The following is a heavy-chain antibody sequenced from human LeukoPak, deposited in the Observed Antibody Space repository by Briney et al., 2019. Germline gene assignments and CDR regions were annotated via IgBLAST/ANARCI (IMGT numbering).Heavy chain of an antibody. CDR3: ARDITGRDDYDFWSGYQN. V-gene: IGHV1-2*02. J-gene: IGHJ4*02. Sequence: ASVKVSCKASGYTFTGYYMHWVRQAPGQGLEWMGWINPNSGGTNYAQKLQGRVTMTRDTSISTAYMELSRLRSDDTGVYYCARDITGRDDYDFWSGYQNWGQGTLVTVSS. D-gene: IGHD3-3*01. CDR2: INPNSGGT. CDR1: GYTFTGYY.